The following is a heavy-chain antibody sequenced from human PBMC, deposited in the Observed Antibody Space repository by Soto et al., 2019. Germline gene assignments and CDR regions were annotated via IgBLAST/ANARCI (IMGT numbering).Heavy chain of an antibody. CDR1: GGSISSYY. D-gene: IGHD1-20*01. CDR3: ARLGGWLRLRGYNWNDDHFDY. CDR2: IYYSGST. V-gene: IGHV4-59*01. Sequence: SETLSLTCTVSGGSISSYYWSWIRQPPGKGLEWIGYIYYSGSTNYNPSLKSRVTISVDTSKNQFSLKLSSVTAADTAVDYCARLGGWLRLRGYNWNDDHFDYWGQGTLVTVSS. J-gene: IGHJ4*02.